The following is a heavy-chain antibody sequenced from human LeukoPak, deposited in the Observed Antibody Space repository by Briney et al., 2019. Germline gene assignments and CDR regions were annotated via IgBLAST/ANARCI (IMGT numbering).Heavy chain of an antibody. D-gene: IGHD2-2*01. CDR1: GFTFSTYT. CDR3: AREVPAAMSAFDI. Sequence: PGGSLRLSCAASGFTFSTYTMNWVRQAPGKGLKWVSSISSSSSYIYYADSVKGRFTISRDNAKNSLYLQMNSLRAEDTAVYYCAREVPAAMSAFDIWGQGTMVTVSS. J-gene: IGHJ3*02. CDR2: ISSSSSYI. V-gene: IGHV3-21*01.